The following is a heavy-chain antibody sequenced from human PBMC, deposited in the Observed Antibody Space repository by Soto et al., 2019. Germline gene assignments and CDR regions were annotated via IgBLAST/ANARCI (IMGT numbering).Heavy chain of an antibody. CDR3: ASHYGSGSYYTSRGYFDY. J-gene: IGHJ4*02. V-gene: IGHV5-51*01. CDR1: GYSFTSYW. D-gene: IGHD3-10*01. CDR2: IYPGDSDT. Sequence: GESLKISCKGSGYSFTSYWIGWVRQMPGKGLEWMGIIYPGDSDTRYSPSFQGQVTISADKSISTAYLQWSSLKASDTAMYYCASHYGSGSYYTSRGYFDYWGQGTLVTV.